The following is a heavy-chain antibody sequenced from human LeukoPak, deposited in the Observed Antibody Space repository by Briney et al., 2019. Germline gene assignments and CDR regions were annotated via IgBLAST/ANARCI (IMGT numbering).Heavy chain of an antibody. D-gene: IGHD6-19*01. CDR3: AHSPGIAVAGGFDY. V-gene: IGHV2-5*01. Sequence: SGPTLVKPTQTLTLTCTFSGFSLSTSGVGVGWIRQPPGKALEWLALIYWNDDKRYSPSLKSRLTITKDTSKNQVVLTMTNMDPEDTATYYCAHSPGIAVAGGFDYWGQGTLVTVSS. J-gene: IGHJ4*02. CDR1: GFSLSTSGVG. CDR2: IYWNDDK.